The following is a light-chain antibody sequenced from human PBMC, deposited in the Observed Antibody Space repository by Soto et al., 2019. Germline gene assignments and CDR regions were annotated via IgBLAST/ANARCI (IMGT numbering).Light chain of an antibody. CDR2: GAS. CDR1: QSVSSTF. V-gene: IGKV3-20*01. J-gene: IGKJ1*01. Sequence: EIVLTQSPGTLSLTPGKRATLSCRASQSVSSTFLAWYQQKPGQAPKVLIYGASTRATGIPDRFSGSGSGTDFTLTISRLEPEDFAMYYCQQYESSRTFGQGTMVEMK. CDR3: QQYESSRT.